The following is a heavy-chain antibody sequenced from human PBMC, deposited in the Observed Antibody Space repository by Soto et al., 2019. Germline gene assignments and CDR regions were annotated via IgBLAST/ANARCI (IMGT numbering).Heavy chain of an antibody. D-gene: IGHD3-10*01. CDR1: GFTFSNAW. V-gene: IGHV3-15*01. CDR3: TTDLSPVILISFGELSVGMDV. CDR2: IKSKTDGGTT. Sequence: GGSLRLSCAASGFTFSNAWMSWVRQAPGKGLEWVGRIKSKTDGGTTDYAAPVKGRFTISRDDSKNTLYLQMNSLKTEDTAVYYCTTDLSPVILISFGELSVGMDVWGQGTTVTVSS. J-gene: IGHJ6*02.